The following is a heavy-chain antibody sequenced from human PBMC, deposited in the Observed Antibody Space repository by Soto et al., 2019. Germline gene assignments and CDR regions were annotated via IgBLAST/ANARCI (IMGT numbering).Heavy chain of an antibody. V-gene: IGHV4-4*07. J-gene: IGHJ5*02. CDR2: IYATGTT. Sequence: KPSETLSLTCTVSGASISGFYWSWIRKSAGKGLEWIGRIYATGTTDYNPSLKSRVMMSVDTSKKQFSLKLRSVTAADTAVYFCAGMPYTSGLRFDPWGPGTLVTVSS. CDR1: GASISGFY. CDR3: AGMPYTSGLRFDP. D-gene: IGHD6-19*01.